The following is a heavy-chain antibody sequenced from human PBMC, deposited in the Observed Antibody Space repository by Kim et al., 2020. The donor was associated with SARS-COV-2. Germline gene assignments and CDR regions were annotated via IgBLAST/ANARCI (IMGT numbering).Heavy chain of an antibody. CDR2: INHSGST. CDR1: GGSFSGYY. V-gene: IGHV4-34*01. CDR3: ARGSVPYYYYYGMDV. Sequence: SETLSLTCAVYGGSFSGYYWSWIRQPPGKGLEWIGEINHSGSTNYNPSLKSRVTISVDTSKNQFSLKLSSVTAADTAVYYCARGSVPYYYYYGMDVWGQG. J-gene: IGHJ6*02.